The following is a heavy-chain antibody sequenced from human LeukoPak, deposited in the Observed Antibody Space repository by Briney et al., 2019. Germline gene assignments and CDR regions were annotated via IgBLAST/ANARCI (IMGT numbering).Heavy chain of an antibody. CDR2: ISSSGSTI. D-gene: IGHD3-22*01. J-gene: IGHJ4*02. CDR1: GFTFSDYY. V-gene: IGHV3-11*01. CDR3: ASEDDSSGYADY. Sequence: GGSLRLSCAVSGFTFSDYYMSWIRQAPGKGLEWVSYISSSGSTIYYADSVKGRFTISRDNAKNSLYLQMNSLRAEDTAVYYCASEDDSSGYADYWGQGTLVTVSS.